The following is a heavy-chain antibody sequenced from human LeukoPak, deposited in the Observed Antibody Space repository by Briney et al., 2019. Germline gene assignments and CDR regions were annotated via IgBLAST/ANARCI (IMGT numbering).Heavy chain of an antibody. Sequence: SETLSLTCTVSGGSISSYYWSWIRQPAGKGLEWIGRIYTSGSTNYNPSLKSRVTISVDTSKNQFSLKLSSVTAADTAVYYCARHRSGWLQSSFDYWGQGTLVTVSS. CDR2: IYTSGST. CDR1: GGSISSYY. D-gene: IGHD5-24*01. J-gene: IGHJ4*02. V-gene: IGHV4-4*07. CDR3: ARHRSGWLQSSFDY.